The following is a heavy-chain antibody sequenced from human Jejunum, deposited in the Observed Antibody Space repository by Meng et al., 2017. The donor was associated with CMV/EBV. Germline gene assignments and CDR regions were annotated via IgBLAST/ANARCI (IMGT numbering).Heavy chain of an antibody. D-gene: IGHD2-2*01. CDR1: YG. Sequence: YGRHWVRQAPGKGLVWVAYIRFDGNERSYADSVKGRFTISRDNSENTLHLQMDNLRPNDTGVYYCAKDPVPASTLEPYRWFDPWGQGTLVTVSS. J-gene: IGHJ5*02. V-gene: IGHV3-30*02. CDR3: AKDPVPASTLEPYRWFDP. CDR2: IRFDGNER.